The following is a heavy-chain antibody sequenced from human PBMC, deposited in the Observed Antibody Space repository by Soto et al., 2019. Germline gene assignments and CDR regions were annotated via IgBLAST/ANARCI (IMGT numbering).Heavy chain of an antibody. CDR1: GYTFTSYD. J-gene: IGHJ6*03. V-gene: IGHV1-8*01. Sequence: QVQLVQSGAEVKKPGASVKVSCKASGYTFTSYDINWVRQATGQGLEWMGWKNPNSGNTGYAQKSRGRVTRTRNPSISTAKMGLSSLRSEHTAVYYCASPGVVVPAAPGDPYYNYRDVGGKGTTVTVSS. CDR2: KNPNSGNT. D-gene: IGHD2-2*01. CDR3: ASPGVVVPAAPGDPYYNYRDV.